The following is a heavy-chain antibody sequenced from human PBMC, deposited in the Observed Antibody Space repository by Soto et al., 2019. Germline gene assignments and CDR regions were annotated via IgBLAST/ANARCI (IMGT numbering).Heavy chain of an antibody. CDR3: ARVIRLDDYGDYDVGFDP. V-gene: IGHV1-8*01. D-gene: IGHD4-17*01. CDR1: GYTFTSYD. CDR2: MNPNSGNT. J-gene: IGHJ5*02. Sequence: ASVKVSCKASGYTFTSYDINWVRQATGQGLEWMGWMNPNSGNTGYAQKFQGRVTMIRNTSISTAYMELSSLRSEDTAVYYCARVIRLDDYGDYDVGFDPWGQGTLVTVSS.